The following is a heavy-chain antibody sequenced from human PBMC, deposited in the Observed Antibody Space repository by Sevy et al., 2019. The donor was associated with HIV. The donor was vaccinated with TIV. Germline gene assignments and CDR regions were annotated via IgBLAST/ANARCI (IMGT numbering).Heavy chain of an antibody. D-gene: IGHD3-3*02. J-gene: IGHJ3*02. CDR3: ARNGRGISAFDI. V-gene: IGHV3-23*01. CDR2: ISGNGGNT. CDR1: EFTFSNHA. Sequence: GGSLRLSCAASEFTFSNHAVSWVRQAPGKGLEWVSAISGNGGNTHYADSVRGRFTISRDNFKNTLYLHMSTLRAEDTALYYCARNGRGISAFDIWGQGTMVTVSS.